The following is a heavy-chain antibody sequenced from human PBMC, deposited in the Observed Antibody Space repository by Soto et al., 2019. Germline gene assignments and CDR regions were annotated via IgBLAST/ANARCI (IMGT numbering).Heavy chain of an antibody. Sequence: WETLSLTCTVSGGSISSYYWSWIRQPPGKGLEWIGYIYYSGSTNYNPSLKSRVTISVDTSKNQFSLKLSSVTAADTAVYYCARGIAARRRFDPWGQGTLVTVSS. J-gene: IGHJ5*02. CDR2: IYYSGST. D-gene: IGHD6-6*01. CDR3: ARGIAARRRFDP. V-gene: IGHV4-59*01. CDR1: GGSISSYY.